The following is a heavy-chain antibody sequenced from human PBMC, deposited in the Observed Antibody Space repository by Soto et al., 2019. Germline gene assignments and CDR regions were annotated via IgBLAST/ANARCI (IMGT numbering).Heavy chain of an antibody. CDR2: LIGGHYGT. J-gene: IGHJ5*02. CDR1: GFTLQNYA. CDR3: AKGKSTGDIDWFDP. D-gene: IGHD3-10*01. V-gene: IGHV3-23*01. Sequence: PVGSLRLSCTDSGFTLQNYAMAWVRQAPGKGLEWVSTLIGGHYGTAYSSSVKGRFTVSRDNSKNCLYLQMNRLGVEDTAMYFCAKGKSTGDIDWFDPWGQGSLVTVSS.